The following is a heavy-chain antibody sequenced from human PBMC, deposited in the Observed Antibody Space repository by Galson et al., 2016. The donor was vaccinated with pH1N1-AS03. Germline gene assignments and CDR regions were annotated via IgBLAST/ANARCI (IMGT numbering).Heavy chain of an antibody. CDR2: ISGNSGFI. D-gene: IGHD3-22*01. CDR3: TGGVDSGDRQVLFDP. Sequence: SLRLSCAGSGFTFSSHSMNWVRQAPGKGLEWVSSISGNSGFINYADSVRVRFTIYRDNDKNSLYLQVSSLRAEDTAVYLCTGGVDSGDRQVLFDPGGQGTLVTVSS. V-gene: IGHV3-21*01. J-gene: IGHJ5*02. CDR1: GFTFSSHS.